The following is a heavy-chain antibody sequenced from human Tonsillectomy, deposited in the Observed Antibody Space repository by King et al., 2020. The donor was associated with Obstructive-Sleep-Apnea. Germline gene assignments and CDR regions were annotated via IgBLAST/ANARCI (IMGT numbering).Heavy chain of an antibody. Sequence: VQLVESGGGVVQPGRSLRLSCAASGFTFSNYAMHWVRQAPGKGLVWVAVISYDGSIQLYADSVKGRFTISRNNSQDTLYLQMNGLRGEDTAVYYCANTGDKPGIELEDYWGQGIQVTVSS. J-gene: IGHJ4*02. CDR3: ANTGDKPGIELEDY. CDR2: ISYDGSIQ. V-gene: IGHV3-30-3*01. D-gene: IGHD1-14*01. CDR1: GFTFSNYA.